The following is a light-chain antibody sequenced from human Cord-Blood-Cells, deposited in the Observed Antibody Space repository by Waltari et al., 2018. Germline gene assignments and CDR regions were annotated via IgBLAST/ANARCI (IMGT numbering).Light chain of an antibody. J-gene: IGLJ1*01. CDR3: AACDDSLNGYV. Sequence: QSVLTQPPSASGTPGQRVTISCSGSSSNIGRNTVNWYQQLPGTAPKPLIYSNKQRPSGVPDRFSGSKSGSSASLAISGLQSEDEADYYCAACDDSLNGYVFGTGTKVTVL. V-gene: IGLV1-44*01. CDR1: SSNIGRNT. CDR2: SNK.